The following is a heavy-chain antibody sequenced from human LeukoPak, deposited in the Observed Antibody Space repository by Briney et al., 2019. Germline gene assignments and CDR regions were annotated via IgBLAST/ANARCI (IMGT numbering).Heavy chain of an antibody. CDR1: GFTFSSYA. D-gene: IGHD3-3*01. V-gene: IGHV3-23*01. Sequence: PGGSLRLSCAASGFTFSSYAMSWVRQAPGKGLEWVSAISGSGGSTYYADSVKGRFTISRDNSKNTLYLQMNSLRAEDTAVYYCAKDLTQRPRITIFGVAPYFDYWGQGTLVTVSS. J-gene: IGHJ4*02. CDR2: ISGSGGST. CDR3: AKDLTQRPRITIFGVAPYFDY.